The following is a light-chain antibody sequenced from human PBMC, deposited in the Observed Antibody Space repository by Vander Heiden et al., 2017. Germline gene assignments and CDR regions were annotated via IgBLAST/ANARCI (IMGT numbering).Light chain of an antibody. V-gene: IGKV2-28*01. Sequence: DILLTESAPSVTATAGDAAHICRSRRPSLLYANGYNYLHWYLQKPCLSPRLLMYLGSLRDSGVHVWFSGRESGTYFTRKISSLQPEDVATYYCQQTLHTPRTFGQGTKVEIK. CDR3: QQTLHTPRT. J-gene: IGKJ1*01. CDR1: PSLLYANGYNY. CDR2: LGS.